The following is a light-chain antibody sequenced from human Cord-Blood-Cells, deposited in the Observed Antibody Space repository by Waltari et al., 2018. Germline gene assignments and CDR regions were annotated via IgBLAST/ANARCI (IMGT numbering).Light chain of an antibody. V-gene: IGLV2-14*01. CDR1: SSDAGGYNY. Sequence: HSALTPRASGSGSPVQSITISCAATSSDAGGYNYVSWYQQHPGTAPSLMIYDLSKRPSGVSNRFSGSKSGNTASLTISGLQAEDEADYYCSSYTSSSTWVFGGGTKLTVL. CDR3: SSYTSSSTWV. CDR2: DLS. J-gene: IGLJ3*02.